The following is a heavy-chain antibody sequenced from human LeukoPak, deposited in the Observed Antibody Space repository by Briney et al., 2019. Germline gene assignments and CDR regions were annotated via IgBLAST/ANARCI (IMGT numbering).Heavy chain of an antibody. CDR1: GFTFSSYS. Sequence: GGSLRLSCAASGFTFSSYSMNWVRQAPGKGLEWVSSISSSSSYIYYADSVKGRFTISRDNAKNSLYLQMNSLRAEDTAVYYCARSCPIVGAMSYPRLDAFDIWGQGTMVTVSS. CDR2: ISSSSSYI. CDR3: ARSCPIVGAMSYPRLDAFDI. V-gene: IGHV3-21*01. J-gene: IGHJ3*02. D-gene: IGHD1-26*01.